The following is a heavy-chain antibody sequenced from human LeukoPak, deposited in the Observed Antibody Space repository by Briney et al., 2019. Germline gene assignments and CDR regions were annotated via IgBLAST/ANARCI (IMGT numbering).Heavy chain of an antibody. J-gene: IGHJ4*02. CDR2: MNPNSGNT. CDR1: GYTFTSYD. CDR3: ARGRYSSGWYYY. Sequence: GASVKVSCKASGYTFTSYDINWVRQATGLGLEWMGWMNPNSGNTGYAQEFQGRVTMTRNTSISTAYMELSSLRSEDTAVYYCARGRYSSGWYYYWGQGTLVTVFS. V-gene: IGHV1-8*01. D-gene: IGHD6-19*01.